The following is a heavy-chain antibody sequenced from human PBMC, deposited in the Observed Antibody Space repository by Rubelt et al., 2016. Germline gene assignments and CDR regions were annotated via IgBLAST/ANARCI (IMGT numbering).Heavy chain of an antibody. CDR2: INHRGSS. V-gene: IGHV4-34*01. J-gene: IGHJ4*02. D-gene: IGHD2-15*01. Sequence: QVQLQQWGAGVLKPSETLSLTCSVNARSFSGYYWTWIRQPPGKGLEWIGEINHRGSSNYNPSLKSRVTISVDTSKGQFSLKLSSVTAADTDVYYCARGMVASTPWTTLGYWGQGTLVTVSS. CDR3: ARGMVASTPWTTLGY. CDR1: ARSFSGYY.